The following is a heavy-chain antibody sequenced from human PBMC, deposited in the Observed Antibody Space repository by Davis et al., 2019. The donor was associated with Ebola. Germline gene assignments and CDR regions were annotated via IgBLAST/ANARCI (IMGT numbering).Heavy chain of an antibody. Sequence: AASVKVSCKASGYTFTSYDINWVRQAPGQGLEWMGWISAYNGNTNYAQKLQGRVTMTTDTSTSTAYMELRSLRSDDTAVYYCARNYYGSGSYYNFDYWGQGTLVTVSS. J-gene: IGHJ4*02. V-gene: IGHV1-18*01. CDR2: ISAYNGNT. D-gene: IGHD3-10*01. CDR3: ARNYYGSGSYYNFDY. CDR1: GYTFTSYD.